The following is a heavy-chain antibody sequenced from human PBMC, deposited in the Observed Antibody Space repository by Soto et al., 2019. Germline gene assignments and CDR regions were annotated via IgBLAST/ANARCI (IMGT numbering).Heavy chain of an antibody. CDR1: GFTFSYYW. Sequence: DVHLMESGGCLVQPGGSLRLSCAASGFTFSYYWMTWVRQAPGKGLEWVANIRRDGGEEHYVDSVKGRFSVSRDNAKESLYLQMSSLRIEHTAVYYCARAATFLDSSIYYDVLDMWGQGAMVSVSS. V-gene: IGHV3-7*05. CDR3: ARAATFLDSSIYYDVLDM. D-gene: IGHD3-22*01. J-gene: IGHJ3*02. CDR2: IRRDGGEE.